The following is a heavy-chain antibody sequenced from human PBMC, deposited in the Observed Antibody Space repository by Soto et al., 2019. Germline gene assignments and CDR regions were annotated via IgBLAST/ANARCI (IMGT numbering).Heavy chain of an antibody. J-gene: IGHJ4*02. CDR3: ARGGEALPGAFDS. D-gene: IGHD1-26*01. CDR1: GYSISSHYY. V-gene: IGHV4-38-2*02. Sequence: LSLTCTVSGYSISSHYYWGWIRQPPGKGLEWIGSFYHSGRTYYNPSLKSRVTTSVDTSENQFSLKLSSVTAADTAVYYCARGGEALPGAFDSWGQGTLVTVS. CDR2: FYHSGRT.